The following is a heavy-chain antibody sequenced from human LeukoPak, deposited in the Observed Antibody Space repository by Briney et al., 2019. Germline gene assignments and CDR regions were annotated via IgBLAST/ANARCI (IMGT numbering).Heavy chain of an antibody. J-gene: IGHJ4*02. D-gene: IGHD2-2*01. CDR1: GFTFSNYG. Sequence: QGQPVESGGCVVQPGMSLRLSCSASGFTFSNYGMHWVRQAPGKGLEWVAVISYDGSNKYYADSVKGRFTISRDNSKNTLYLQMNSLRAEDTAVYYCAKDWWGYCSSTSCYTTVFDYWGQGTLVTVSS. V-gene: IGHV3-30*18. CDR2: ISYDGSNK. CDR3: AKDWWGYCSSTSCYTTVFDY.